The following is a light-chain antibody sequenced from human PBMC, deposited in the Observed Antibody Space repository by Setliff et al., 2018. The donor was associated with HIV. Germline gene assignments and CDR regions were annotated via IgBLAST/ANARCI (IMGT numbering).Light chain of an antibody. J-gene: IGLJ2*01. Sequence: QSALTQPRSVSGSPGQSVTISCTGTSSDVGAYDYVSWYQQLPGKAPKLMIYDVSNRPSGLSDRFSGSKSGNTASLTISGLQAEDEADYYCSSYTTSSTLFGGGTKATVL. CDR2: DVS. CDR1: SSDVGAYDY. V-gene: IGLV2-14*03. CDR3: SSYTTSSTL.